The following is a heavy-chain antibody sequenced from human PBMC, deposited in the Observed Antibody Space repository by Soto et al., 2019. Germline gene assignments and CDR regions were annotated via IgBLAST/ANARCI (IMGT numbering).Heavy chain of an antibody. CDR1: GGSIGSDAYY. D-gene: IGHD4-17*01. J-gene: IGHJ4*02. Sequence: SETLSLTCSVSGGSIGSDAYYWSWIRQRPGQGLEWIGNYYSYGYTSYNPSLKRRVSISVHTSKNQVSLKVSSVTAADTALYFCASTYGDFPYWGQGTLVTVSS. CDR2: YYSYGYT. CDR3: ASTYGDFPY. V-gene: IGHV4-31*03.